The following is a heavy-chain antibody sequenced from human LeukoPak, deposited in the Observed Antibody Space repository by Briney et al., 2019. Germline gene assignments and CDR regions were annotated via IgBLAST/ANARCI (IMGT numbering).Heavy chain of an antibody. CDR1: GFRVSSNY. V-gene: IGHV3-21*01. CDR2: ITSSSSYI. J-gene: IGHJ6*04. CDR3: AELGITMIGGV. D-gene: IGHD3-10*02. Sequence: PGGSLRLSCAASGFRVSSNYMNWVRQAPGKGLEWVSSITSSSSYIYYADSVKGRFTISRDNAKNSLYLQMNSLRAEDTAVYYCAELGITMIGGVWGKGTTVTISS.